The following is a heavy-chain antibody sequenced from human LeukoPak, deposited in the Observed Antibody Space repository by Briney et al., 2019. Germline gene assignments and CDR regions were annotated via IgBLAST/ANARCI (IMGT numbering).Heavy chain of an antibody. J-gene: IGHJ5*02. V-gene: IGHV4-39*01. CDR2: IHYSGGT. Sequence: SETLSLTCIVSGGSISSITYYWGWIRQPPGKGLEWIGTIHYSGGTYYNPSLKSRVTISGDTSKNQFSLKLSSVTAADTAVYYCARLPYSSGWYYYFDPWGQGTLVTVSS. CDR3: ARLPYSSGWYYYFDP. D-gene: IGHD6-19*01. CDR1: GGSISSITYY.